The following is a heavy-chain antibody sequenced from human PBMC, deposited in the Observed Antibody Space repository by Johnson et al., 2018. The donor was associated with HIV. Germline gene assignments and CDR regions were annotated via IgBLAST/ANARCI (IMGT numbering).Heavy chain of an antibody. CDR1: GFIFTNFA. CDR2: VSYDGSTE. CDR3: AKDDRISS. D-gene: IGHD1-14*01. J-gene: IGHJ3*01. V-gene: IGHV3-30-3*02. Sequence: QVQLVESGGGVVQPGRSLRLACPVSGFIFTNFAMHWVRQAPGKGLEWVAVVSYDGSTEFYADSVKGRFTISRDNAKSSLYLQMNRLRPEDTALYYCAKDDRISSWGQGTMVIVSS.